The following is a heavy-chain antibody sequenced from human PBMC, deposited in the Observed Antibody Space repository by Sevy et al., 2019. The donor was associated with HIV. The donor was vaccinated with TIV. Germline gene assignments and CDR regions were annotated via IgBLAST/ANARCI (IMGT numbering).Heavy chain of an antibody. CDR2: IRSKSYGGTI. V-gene: IGHV3-49*04. J-gene: IGHJ6*02. CDR1: GFIFSNYN. CDR3: TRVEGATDWGMDV. D-gene: IGHD1-26*01. Sequence: GGSLRLSCAASGFIFSNYNMHWVRQAPGKGLEWVGFIRSKSYGGTIEYAASVKGRFTISKDTSKSIAYLQMNSLKTEDTALYFCTRVEGATDWGMDVWGQGTTVTVSS.